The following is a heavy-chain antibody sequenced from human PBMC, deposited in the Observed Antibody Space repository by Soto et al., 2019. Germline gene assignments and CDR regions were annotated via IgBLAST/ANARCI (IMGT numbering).Heavy chain of an antibody. CDR3: ARGRFEASSSWYFLRRDAFDI. V-gene: IGHV4-34*01. CDR1: GGSFSGYY. J-gene: IGHJ3*02. Sequence: QVQLQQWGAGLLKPSETLSLTCAVYGGSFSGYYWSWIRQPPGKGLEWIGEINHSGSTNYNPSLKSRVTISVDTSKNPFSLKLSSVTAADTAVYYCARGRFEASSSWYFLRRDAFDIWGQGTMVTVSS. D-gene: IGHD6-13*01. CDR2: INHSGST.